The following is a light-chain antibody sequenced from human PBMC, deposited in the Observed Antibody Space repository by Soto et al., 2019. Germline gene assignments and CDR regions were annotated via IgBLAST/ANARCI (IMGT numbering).Light chain of an antibody. J-gene: IGKJ3*01. CDR2: DAS. V-gene: IGKV3-11*01. Sequence: EIVLTQSPATPSLSPGERATLSCRASQSVSSSLAWYQQKPGQAPRLLIYDASNRATSIPARFSGSGSGTDFSLTISSLEPEDFAVYYCQQRANWPLTFGPGTKVDIK. CDR1: QSVSSS. CDR3: QQRANWPLT.